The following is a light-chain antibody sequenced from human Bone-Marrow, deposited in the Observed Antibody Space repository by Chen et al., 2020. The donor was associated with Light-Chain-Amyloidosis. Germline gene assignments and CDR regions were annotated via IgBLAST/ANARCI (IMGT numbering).Light chain of an antibody. J-gene: IGLJ2*01. CDR2: SDT. CDR3: QSADSSGTYEVI. V-gene: IGLV3-25*03. Sequence: SYELTQPPSVSVSLGQTARTTCSGVDLPTQYDYWYQKKPGQAPVLVIHSDTERPSGISERFSGSSSGTTATLTISGVQAEDEADYHCQSADSSGTYEVIFGGGTKLTVL. CDR1: DLPTQY.